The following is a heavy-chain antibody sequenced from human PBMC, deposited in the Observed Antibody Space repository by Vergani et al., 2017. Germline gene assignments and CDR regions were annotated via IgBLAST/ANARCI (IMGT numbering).Heavy chain of an antibody. V-gene: IGHV5-51*01. CDR1: GYSFTSYW. CDR3: ARHDESVDEYSSSSTLGGFDY. Sequence: EVQLVQSGAEVKKPGESLKISCKGSGYSFTSYWIGWVRQMPGKGLEWMGIIYPGDSDTRYSPSFQGQGTISADKSISTTYLQWSSLKASDTAMYYCARHDESVDEYSSSSTLGGFDYWGQGTLVTVSS. D-gene: IGHD6-6*01. CDR2: IYPGDSDT. J-gene: IGHJ4*02.